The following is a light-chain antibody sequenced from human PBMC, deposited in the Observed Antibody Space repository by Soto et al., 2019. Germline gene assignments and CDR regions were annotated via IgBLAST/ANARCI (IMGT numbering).Light chain of an antibody. V-gene: IGKV1-39*01. J-gene: IGKJ2*01. CDR3: QQSYSAPYT. CDR2: AAS. CDR1: QSIYSS. Sequence: DIQMTQSPSSLSASVGDRVTITCRASQSIYSSLNWYHQKQGKAPKLLIYAASNLQSGVPSRFSRSGSGTDFTLSISSLQPEDFATYYCQQSYSAPYTFGQGTKLEI.